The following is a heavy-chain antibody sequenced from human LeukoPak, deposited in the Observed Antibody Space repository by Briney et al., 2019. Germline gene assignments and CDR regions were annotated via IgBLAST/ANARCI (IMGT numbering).Heavy chain of an antibody. CDR2: ISSSSSYI. CDR3: ARDFYGYSNYGFAPLDV. J-gene: IGHJ6*04. Sequence: PGGSLRLSCAASGFTFSSYSMNWVRQAPGKGLEWVSSISSSSSYIYYADSVKGRFTISRDNAKNSLYLQMNSLRAEDTAVYYCARDFYGYSNYGFAPLDVWGKGTTVTVSS. CDR1: GFTFSSYS. D-gene: IGHD4-11*01. V-gene: IGHV3-21*01.